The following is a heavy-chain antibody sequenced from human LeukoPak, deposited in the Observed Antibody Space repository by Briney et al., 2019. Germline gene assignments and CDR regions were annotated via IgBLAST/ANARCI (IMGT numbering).Heavy chain of an antibody. Sequence: NPSETLSLTCTVSGGSINSDNYYWSWIRQPAGKGLEWIGRIYTSGSTNYNPSLNSRVTISLDTSKNQFSLNLSSVTAADTAVYYCVRVMNGRDGTFDIWGQGTMVTVSS. CDR1: GGSINSDNYY. J-gene: IGHJ3*02. CDR2: IYTSGST. V-gene: IGHV4-61*02. D-gene: IGHD1-1*01. CDR3: VRVMNGRDGTFDI.